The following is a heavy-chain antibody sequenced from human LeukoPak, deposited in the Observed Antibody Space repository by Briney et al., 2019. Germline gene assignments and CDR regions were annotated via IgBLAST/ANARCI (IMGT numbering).Heavy chain of an antibody. D-gene: IGHD2-15*01. V-gene: IGHV3-21*01. CDR1: GFTFSDYY. CDR2: MSSSSSYI. Sequence: PGGSLRLSCAASGFTFSDYYMNWVRQAPGKGLEWVSSMSSSSSYIYYADSVKGRFTISRDNAKNSLYLQMNSLRAEDTAVYYCARDPAGSYYMDVWGKGTTVTISS. J-gene: IGHJ6*03. CDR3: ARDPAGSYYMDV.